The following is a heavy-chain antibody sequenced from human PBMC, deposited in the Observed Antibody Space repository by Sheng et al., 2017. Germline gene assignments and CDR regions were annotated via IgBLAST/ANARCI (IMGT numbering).Heavy chain of an antibody. CDR3: ARAQGDGYNEIDY. J-gene: IGHJ4*02. CDR1: GFTLSSDY. D-gene: IGHD5-12*01. Sequence: DVQLVESGGGLIQPGESLRLSCAASGFTLSSDYMTWVRQSPGKGLEWVSVIYSGGSTYYADSVKGRFTISRDSSKNTVYLQMNSLRVEDTAVYYCARAQGDGYNEIDYWGQGTLVTVSS. CDR2: IYSGGST. V-gene: IGHV3-66*03.